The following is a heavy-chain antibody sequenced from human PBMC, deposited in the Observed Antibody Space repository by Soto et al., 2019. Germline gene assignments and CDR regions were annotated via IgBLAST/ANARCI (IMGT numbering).Heavy chain of an antibody. D-gene: IGHD3-16*01. CDR1: GYTFTSYY. V-gene: IGHV1-46*01. Sequence: ASVKVSCKASGYTFTSYYMHWVRQAPGQGLEWMGIINPSGGSTSYAQKFQGRVTMTRDTSTSTVYMELSSLRSEETAVYYCARMRWGYHWFDPWGQGTLVTVSS. J-gene: IGHJ5*02. CDR2: INPSGGST. CDR3: ARMRWGYHWFDP.